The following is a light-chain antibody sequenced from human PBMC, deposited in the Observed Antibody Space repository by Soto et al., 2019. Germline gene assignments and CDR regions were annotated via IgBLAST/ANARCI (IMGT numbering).Light chain of an antibody. J-gene: IGLJ2*01. CDR2: DVS. CDR3: SSYTSSRTVL. CDR1: SSDVGGYNY. V-gene: IGLV2-14*01. Sequence: QSALTQPASVSGSPGQSITISCTGTSSDVGGYNYVSWYQQHPGKAPKLMIHDVSNRPSGVSNRFSGSKSGNTASLTISGLQAEDEADYYCSSYTSSRTVLFGGGTKLTV.